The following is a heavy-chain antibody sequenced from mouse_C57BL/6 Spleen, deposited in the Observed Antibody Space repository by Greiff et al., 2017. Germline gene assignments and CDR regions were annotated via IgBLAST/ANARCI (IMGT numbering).Heavy chain of an antibody. J-gene: IGHJ4*01. D-gene: IGHD1-1*01. Sequence: QVQLQQPGAELVMPGASVKLSCKASGYTFTSYWMHWVKQRPGQGLEWIGEIDPSDSYTNYNQKFKGKSTLTVDKSSSTAYMQLSSLTSDDSAVYYCARRYYYGSSPYYAMDYWGQGTSVTVSS. V-gene: IGHV1-69*01. CDR3: ARRYYYGSSPYYAMDY. CDR2: IDPSDSYT. CDR1: GYTFTSYW.